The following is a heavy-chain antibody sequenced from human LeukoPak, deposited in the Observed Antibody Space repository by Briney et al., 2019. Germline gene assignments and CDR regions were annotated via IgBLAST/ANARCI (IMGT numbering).Heavy chain of an antibody. CDR3: ASGPGVGYDFWSGTPSYYYYYMDV. J-gene: IGHJ6*03. D-gene: IGHD3-3*01. Sequence: PSETLSLTCTVSGGSISSYYWSWIRQPAGQGLEWIGRIYTSGSTNYNPSLKSRVTISVDKSKNQFSLKLSSVTAADTAVYYCASGPGVGYDFWSGTPSYYYYYMDVWGKGTTVTVSS. CDR2: IYTSGST. CDR1: GGSISSYY. V-gene: IGHV4-4*07.